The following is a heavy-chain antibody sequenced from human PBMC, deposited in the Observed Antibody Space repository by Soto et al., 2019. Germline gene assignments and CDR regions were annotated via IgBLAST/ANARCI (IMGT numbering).Heavy chain of an antibody. Sequence: GGSLRLSCAASGFTFSSSAMHWVRQAPGKGLEYVSAISSNGGSTYYANSVKGRFTISRDNSKNTLYLQMGSLRAEDMAVYYCARAGSSSYYMDVWGKGTTVTVSS. CDR1: GFTFSSSA. V-gene: IGHV3-64*01. D-gene: IGHD6-6*01. CDR3: ARAGSSSYYMDV. J-gene: IGHJ6*03. CDR2: ISSNGGST.